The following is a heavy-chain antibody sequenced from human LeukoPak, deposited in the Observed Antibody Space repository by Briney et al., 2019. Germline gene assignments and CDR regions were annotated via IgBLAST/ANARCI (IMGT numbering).Heavy chain of an antibody. CDR1: GGSISSSSYY. D-gene: IGHD3-22*01. J-gene: IGHJ4*02. V-gene: IGHV4-39*01. Sequence: SETLSLTCTVSGGSISSSSYYWGWIRQPPGKGLEWIGSIYYSGSTYYNPSLKSRVTISVDTSKNQFSLKLSSVTAADTAVYYCARLRREDSSGYPYYFEYWGQRTLVTVSS. CDR2: IYYSGST. CDR3: ARLRREDSSGYPYYFEY.